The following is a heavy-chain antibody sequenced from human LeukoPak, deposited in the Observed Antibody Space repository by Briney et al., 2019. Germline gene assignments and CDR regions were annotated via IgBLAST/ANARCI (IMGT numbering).Heavy chain of an antibody. Sequence: SETLSLTCTVSGGYISSYYWSWIRQPPRKGLEWIGYIFNSGSTNYNPSLKSRVTISVDTSKNQFSLKLSSVTAADTAVYFCALGDCSSTSCYVFDYWGQGTLVTVSS. CDR2: IFNSGST. CDR3: ALGDCSSTSCYVFDY. D-gene: IGHD2-2*01. CDR1: GGYISSYY. V-gene: IGHV4-59*01. J-gene: IGHJ4*02.